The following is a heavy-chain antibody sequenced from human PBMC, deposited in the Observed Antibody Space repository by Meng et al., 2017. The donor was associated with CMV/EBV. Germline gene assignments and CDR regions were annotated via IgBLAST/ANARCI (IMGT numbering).Heavy chain of an antibody. Sequence: GGSFSGYCLSWTRQPPGKGLAWFGEINHSGSPNYNPSLKSRVTISVDTSKNQFSLKLSSVTAADTAVYYCSRGPPRAFTTGTTLLDYWGQGTLVTVSS. CDR1: GGSFSGYC. J-gene: IGHJ4*02. CDR2: INHSGSP. CDR3: SRGPPRAFTTGTTLLDY. D-gene: IGHD1-1*01. V-gene: IGHV4-34*01.